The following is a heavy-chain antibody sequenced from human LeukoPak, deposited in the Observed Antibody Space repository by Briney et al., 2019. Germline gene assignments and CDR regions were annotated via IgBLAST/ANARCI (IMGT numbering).Heavy chain of an antibody. D-gene: IGHD6-19*01. V-gene: IGHV3-11*04. CDR3: ARNSGWWGYYFDY. Sequence: GGSLRLSCATSGFTFSDYYMSWIRQAPGKGLEWLSYISSSGSTIYYADSVKGRFTISRDNAKNSLYLQMNSLRAEDTAVYYCARNSGWWGYYFDYWGQGTLVTVSS. J-gene: IGHJ4*02. CDR2: ISSSGSTI. CDR1: GFTFSDYY.